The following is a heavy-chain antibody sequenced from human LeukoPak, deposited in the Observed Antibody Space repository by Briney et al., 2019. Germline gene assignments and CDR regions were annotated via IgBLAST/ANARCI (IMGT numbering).Heavy chain of an antibody. CDR1: GFTSSTYG. D-gene: IGHD1-26*01. CDR2: IDGVST. J-gene: IGHJ4*02. CDR3: VKDRSNTGTYPWRFDY. V-gene: IGHV3-64D*06. Sequence: GGSLRLSCSASGFTSSTYGLDWVRQAPGKGLQFVSTIDGVSTYYADSVKGRFTISRDNSKNTLYLQMTSLRPEDTGIYYCVKDRSNTGTYPWRFDYWGQGTLVTVSS.